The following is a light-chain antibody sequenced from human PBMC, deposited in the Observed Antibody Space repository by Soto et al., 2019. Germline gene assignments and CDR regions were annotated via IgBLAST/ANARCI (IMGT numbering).Light chain of an antibody. Sequence: IVLTHSTGTLSLSPGERATLSCRASQSVGSTYLAWYQQKPGQAPRLLIYGASSRATGIPDRFSGSGSGTDFTLTISRLEPEDFAVYYCQQRSNWPPITFGQGTRLEI. V-gene: IGKV3D-20*02. CDR3: QQRSNWPPIT. CDR2: GAS. CDR1: QSVGSTY. J-gene: IGKJ5*01.